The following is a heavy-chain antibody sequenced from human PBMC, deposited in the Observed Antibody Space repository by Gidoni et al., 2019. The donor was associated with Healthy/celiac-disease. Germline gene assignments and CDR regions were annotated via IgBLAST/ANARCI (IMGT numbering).Heavy chain of an antibody. V-gene: IGHV3-23*01. CDR1: GFTFSSYA. J-gene: IGHJ4*02. D-gene: IGHD2-21*02. CDR3: AKDAPGICGGDCIGYYFDY. CDR2: ISGSGGST. Sequence: EVQLLASGGGLVQPGGSLRLSCAASGFTFSSYAMSWVRQAPGKGLEWVSAISGSGGSTYYADSVKGRFTISRDNSKNTLYLQMNSLRAEDTAVYYCAKDAPGICGGDCIGYYFDYWGQGTLVTVSS.